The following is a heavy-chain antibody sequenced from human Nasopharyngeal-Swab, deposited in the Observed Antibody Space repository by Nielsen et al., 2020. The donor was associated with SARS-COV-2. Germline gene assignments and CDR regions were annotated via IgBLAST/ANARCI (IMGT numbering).Heavy chain of an antibody. CDR1: GFTFSSYG. CDR2: IWYDGSNK. CDR3: ARNVYYYDARTLDY. V-gene: IGHV3-33*01. Sequence: GESLKISCAASGFTFSSYGMHWVRQAPGKGLEWVAVIWYDGSNKYYADSVKGRFTISRDNSKNTLYLQMNSLRAEDTAVHYCARNVYYYDARTLDYWGQGTLVTVSS. J-gene: IGHJ4*02. D-gene: IGHD3-22*01.